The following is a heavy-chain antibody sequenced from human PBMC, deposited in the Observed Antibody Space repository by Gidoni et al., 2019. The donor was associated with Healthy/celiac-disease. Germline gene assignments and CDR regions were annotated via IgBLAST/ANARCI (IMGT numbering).Heavy chain of an antibody. V-gene: IGHV5-51*01. CDR3: ARRGPTYSSSWYEDAFDI. CDR2: IYPGDSDT. CDR1: GYSFTSYW. J-gene: IGHJ3*02. D-gene: IGHD6-13*01. Sequence: EVQLVQSGAEVKKPGESLKISWKGSGYSFTSYWIGWVRQMPGKGLEWMGIIYPGDSDTRYSPSFQGQVTISADKSISTAYLQWSSLKASDTAMYYCARRGPTYSSSWYEDAFDIWGQGTMVTVSS.